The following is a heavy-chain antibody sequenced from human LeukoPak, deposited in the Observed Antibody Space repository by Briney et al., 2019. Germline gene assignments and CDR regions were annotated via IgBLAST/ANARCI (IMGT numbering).Heavy chain of an antibody. CDR2: ISSSGSTI. J-gene: IGHJ6*04. Sequence: GGSLRLSCAASGFTLSEYTMNWVRQAPGKGLEWVSYISSSGSTIYYADSVKGRFTISRDNTKNSLYLQMNSLRAEDTAVYYCAELGITMIGGVWGKGTTVTISS. V-gene: IGHV3-48*04. CDR1: GFTLSEYT. D-gene: IGHD3-10*02. CDR3: AELGITMIGGV.